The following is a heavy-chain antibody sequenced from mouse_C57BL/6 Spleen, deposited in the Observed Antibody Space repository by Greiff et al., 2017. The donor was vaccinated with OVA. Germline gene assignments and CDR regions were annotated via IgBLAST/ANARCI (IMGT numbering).Heavy chain of an antibody. D-gene: IGHD2-5*01. Sequence: QVQLQQPGAELVKPGASVKLSCKASGYTFTSYWMQWVKQRPGQGLEWIGEIDPSDSYTTYNQKFKGKATLTVDTSSSTAYMQLSSLTSEDSAVYYCARSLSNEDAMAYWGQGTSVTVSA. CDR2: IDPSDSYT. CDR1: GYTFTSYW. CDR3: ARSLSNEDAMAY. V-gene: IGHV1-50*01. J-gene: IGHJ4*01.